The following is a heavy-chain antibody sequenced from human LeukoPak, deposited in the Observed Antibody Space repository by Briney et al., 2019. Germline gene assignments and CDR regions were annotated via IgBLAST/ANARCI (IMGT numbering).Heavy chain of an antibody. J-gene: IGHJ4*02. CDR2: ISGSGGST. CDR1: GFTFSSYA. Sequence: GGSLRLSCAASGFTFSSYAMSWVRQAPGKGLEWVSAISGSGGSTYYADSVKGRFTISRDNAKNSLYLQMNSLRAEDTAVYYCARVGAFCFDYWGQGTLVTVSS. CDR3: ARVGAFCFDY. V-gene: IGHV3-23*01. D-gene: IGHD3-3*02.